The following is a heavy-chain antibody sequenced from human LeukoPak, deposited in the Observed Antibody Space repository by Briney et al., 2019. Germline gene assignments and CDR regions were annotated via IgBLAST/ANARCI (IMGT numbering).Heavy chain of an antibody. D-gene: IGHD3-9*01. Sequence: SETLSLTCAVYGGSFSGYYWSWIRQPPGKGLEWIGEINHSGSTNYNPSLKSRVTISVDTSKNQFSLKLSSVTAADTAVYYCARRRGNYKYYDILTGYYRVLDYWGQGTLVTVSS. V-gene: IGHV4-34*01. CDR3: ARRRGNYKYYDILTGYYRVLDY. CDR2: INHSGST. J-gene: IGHJ4*02. CDR1: GGSFSGYY.